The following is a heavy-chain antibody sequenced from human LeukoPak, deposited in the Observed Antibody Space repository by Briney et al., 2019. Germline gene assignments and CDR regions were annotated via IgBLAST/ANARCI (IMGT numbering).Heavy chain of an antibody. CDR2: IYTSGST. CDR1: GGSISSYY. CDR3: ARGAFLDYYDSSGYYG. D-gene: IGHD3-22*01. V-gene: IGHV4-4*07. J-gene: IGHJ4*02. Sequence: RSSETLSLTCTVSGGSISSYYWSWIRQPAGKGLEWIGRIYTSGSTNYNPSLKSRVTMSVDTSKNQFSLKLSSVTAADTAVYYCARGAFLDYYDSSGYYGWGQGTLVTVSS.